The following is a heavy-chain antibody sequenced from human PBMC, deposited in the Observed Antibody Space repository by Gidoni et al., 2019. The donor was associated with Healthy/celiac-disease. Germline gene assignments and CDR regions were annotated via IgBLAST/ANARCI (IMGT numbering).Heavy chain of an antibody. Sequence: QVQLQESGPGLVKPSQTLSLTCTVSGGSISSGSYYWSWIRQPAGKGLEWIGRIYTSGSTNYNPSLKSRVTISVDTSKNQFSLKLSSVTAADTAVYYCARSSYYYDSSGETEYFQHWGQGTLVTVSS. J-gene: IGHJ1*01. D-gene: IGHD3-22*01. CDR1: GGSISSGSYY. CDR2: IYTSGST. V-gene: IGHV4-61*02. CDR3: ARSSYYYDSSGETEYFQH.